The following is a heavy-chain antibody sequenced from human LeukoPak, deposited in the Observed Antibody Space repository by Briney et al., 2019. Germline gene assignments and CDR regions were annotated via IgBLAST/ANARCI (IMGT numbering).Heavy chain of an antibody. V-gene: IGHV3-23*01. CDR1: GLTLSNYG. D-gene: IGHD3-10*01. J-gene: IGHJ4*02. Sequence: GGSLRLSCAVSGLTLSNYGMSWVRQVPGKGLEWVAGISDSGGRTNYADSVKGRFTISRDNPKNTLYLQMNSLRAEDTAVYFCAKRGVVIRVILVGFHKEAYYFDSWGQGALVTVSS. CDR2: ISDSGGRT. CDR3: AKRGVVIRVILVGFHKEAYYFDS.